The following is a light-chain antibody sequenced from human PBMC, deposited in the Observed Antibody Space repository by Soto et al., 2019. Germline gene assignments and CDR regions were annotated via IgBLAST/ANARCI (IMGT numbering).Light chain of an antibody. CDR1: QDINIY. V-gene: IGKV1-33*01. CDR2: DAS. Sequence: DIQMTQSPSSLSASVGDRVTITCQASQDINIYLNWYQQKPGKAPKLLIYDASNLETGVPSRFSGSGSGTEFNFTITSLQPEDIATYFCQQYLNLLTFGGGTKVEIK. J-gene: IGKJ4*01. CDR3: QQYLNLLT.